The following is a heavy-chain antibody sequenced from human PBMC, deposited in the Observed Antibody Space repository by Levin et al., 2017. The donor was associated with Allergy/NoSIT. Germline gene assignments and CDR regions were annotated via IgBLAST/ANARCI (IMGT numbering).Heavy chain of an antibody. CDR1: GFTFSSYE. Sequence: GGSLRLSCAASGFTFSSYEMNWVRQAPGKGLEWVSYISSSGSTIYYADSVKGRFTISRDNAKNSLYLQMNSLRAEDTAVYYCARVDCSSTSCLKYYYYYYGMDGWGQGTTVTVSS. CDR2: ISSSGSTI. D-gene: IGHD2-2*01. V-gene: IGHV3-48*03. J-gene: IGHJ6*02. CDR3: ARVDCSSTSCLKYYYYYYGMDG.